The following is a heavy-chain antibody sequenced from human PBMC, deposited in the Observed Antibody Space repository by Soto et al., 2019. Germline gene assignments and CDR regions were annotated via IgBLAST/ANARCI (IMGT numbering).Heavy chain of an antibody. CDR2: MSYDGRNQ. CDR3: AKGGWYTSSSRSDC. Sequence: QVQLVESGGGVVQPGTSLRLSCSASGFTLSGVDMHWVRQAPGKGLEWVAVMSYDGRNQYYADSVKGRFTVSRDSSKSTLYLQMNSLRTGDAAVYYCAKGGWYTSSSRSDCWGQGTLVTVSS. CDR1: GFTLSGVD. J-gene: IGHJ4*02. V-gene: IGHV3-30*18. D-gene: IGHD6-6*01.